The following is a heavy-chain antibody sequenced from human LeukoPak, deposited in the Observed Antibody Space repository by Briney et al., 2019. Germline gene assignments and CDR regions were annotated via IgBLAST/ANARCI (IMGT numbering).Heavy chain of an antibody. CDR2: IRYDGSNK. CDR1: GFTFSSYG. D-gene: IGHD2-2*01. V-gene: IGHV3-30*02. CDR3: AKDIVVVPAAGD. J-gene: IGHJ4*02. Sequence: GRSLRLSCAASGFTFSSYGMHWVRQAPGKGLEWVAFIRYDGSNKYYADSVKGRFTISRDNSKNTLYLQMNSLRAEDTAVYYCAKDIVVVPAAGDWGQGTLVTVSS.